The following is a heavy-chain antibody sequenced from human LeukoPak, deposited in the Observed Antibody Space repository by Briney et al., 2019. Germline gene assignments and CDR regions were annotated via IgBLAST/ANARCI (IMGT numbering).Heavy chain of an antibody. Sequence: GASVKVSCKASGGTFSSYAISWVRQAPGQGLEWMGGIIPIFGTANYAQKFQGRVTITADESTSTAYMELSSLRSEDTAVYYCARAAGRIVVVPAALRQNNWFDPWGQGTLVTVSS. D-gene: IGHD2-2*01. CDR3: ARAAGRIVVVPAALRQNNWFDP. V-gene: IGHV1-69*13. CDR1: GGTFSSYA. J-gene: IGHJ5*02. CDR2: IIPIFGTA.